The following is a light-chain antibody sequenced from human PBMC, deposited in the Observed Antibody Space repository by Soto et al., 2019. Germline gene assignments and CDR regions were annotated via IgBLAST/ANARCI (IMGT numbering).Light chain of an antibody. CDR3: SSYTSSSTLLYV. V-gene: IGLV2-14*01. CDR2: DVS. Sequence: QSALTQPASVSGSPGQSITISCTGTSSDVGGYNYVSWYQQHPGKAPKLMIYDVSNRPSGVSNRFSGSKSGNTASLTISGLQAEDEADSYCSSYTSSSTLLYVFGTGTNVTVL. J-gene: IGLJ1*01. CDR1: SSDVGGYNY.